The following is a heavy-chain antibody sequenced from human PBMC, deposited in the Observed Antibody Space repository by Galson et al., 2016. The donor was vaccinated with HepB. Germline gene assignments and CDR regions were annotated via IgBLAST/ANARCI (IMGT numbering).Heavy chain of an antibody. CDR3: AQTTVGYCIGGTCYGLAY. CDR2: FDRDDGKP. V-gene: IGHV1-24*01. Sequence: SVKVSCKVFGYTLNELSLGWVRQAPGKGHEWMGGFDRDDGKPVYVQKLQGRLTLNEDTSADTAYMELHDLRSEDTAVDYCAQTTVGYCIGGTCYGLAYWGRGALITVSS. D-gene: IGHD2-15*01. CDR1: GYTLNELS. J-gene: IGHJ4*02.